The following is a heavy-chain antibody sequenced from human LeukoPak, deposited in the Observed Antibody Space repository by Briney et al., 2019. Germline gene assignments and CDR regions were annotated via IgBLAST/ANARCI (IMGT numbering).Heavy chain of an antibody. CDR3: ARDRSGEGFGEFYNWFDP. V-gene: IGHV4-59*12. D-gene: IGHD3-10*01. Sequence: SETLSLTCTVSGGSISDYYWSWLRQPPGKGLEWIGYVSYSGSTDYNPSLKSRVTISVDTSKNQFSLKLSSVTAADTAVYYCARDRSGEGFGEFYNWFDPWGQGTLVTVSS. CDR1: GGSISDYY. J-gene: IGHJ5*02. CDR2: VSYSGST.